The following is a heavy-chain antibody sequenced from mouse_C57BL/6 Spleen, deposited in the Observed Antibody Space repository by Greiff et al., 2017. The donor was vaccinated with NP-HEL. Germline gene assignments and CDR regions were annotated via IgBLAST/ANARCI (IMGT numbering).Heavy chain of an antibody. V-gene: IGHV5-16*01. D-gene: IGHD1-1*01. Sequence: EVMLVESEGGLVQPGSSMKLSCTASGFTFSDYYMAWVRQVPEKGLEWVANINYDGSSTYYLDSLKSRFIISRDNAKNILYLQMSSLKSEDTATYYCAREGDYYGSSPFDYWGQGTTLTVSS. CDR3: AREGDYYGSSPFDY. J-gene: IGHJ2*01. CDR2: INYDGSST. CDR1: GFTFSDYY.